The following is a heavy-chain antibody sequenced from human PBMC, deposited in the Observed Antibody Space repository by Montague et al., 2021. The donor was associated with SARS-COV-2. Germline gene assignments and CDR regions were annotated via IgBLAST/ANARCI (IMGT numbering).Heavy chain of an antibody. D-gene: IGHD3-10*01. CDR1: GGSFSGYY. CDR2: INHSGST. V-gene: IGHV4-34*01. Sequence: SETLSLTCAVHGGSFSGYYWNWIRQPPGKGLEWIGEINHSGSTNYNPSLKSRVTISLDTSKNQFSLKLSSVAAADTAVYYCARMGAEEGIVWFGEYNWFDPWGQGTLVTVSS. CDR3: ARMGAEEGIVWFGEYNWFDP. J-gene: IGHJ5*02.